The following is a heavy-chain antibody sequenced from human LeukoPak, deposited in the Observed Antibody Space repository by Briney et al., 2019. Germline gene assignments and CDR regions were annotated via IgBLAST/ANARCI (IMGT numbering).Heavy chain of an antibody. CDR1: GFTFSSYA. V-gene: IGHV3-23*01. CDR3: AKGLGRYSSSWPFDY. D-gene: IGHD6-13*01. Sequence: PGGSLRLSCAASGFTFSSYAMSWVRQAPGKGLEWVSAISGSGGSTYYADSVKGRFTNSRENSKNTLYLQMNSLRAEDTAVYYCAKGLGRYSSSWPFDYWGQGTLVTVSS. J-gene: IGHJ4*02. CDR2: ISGSGGST.